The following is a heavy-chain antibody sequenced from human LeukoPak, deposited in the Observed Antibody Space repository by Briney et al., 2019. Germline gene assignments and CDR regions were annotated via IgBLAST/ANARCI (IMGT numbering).Heavy chain of an antibody. J-gene: IGHJ5*02. CDR2: ISGSGGST. CDR1: GFTFSSYA. Sequence: PGGSLRLSCAASGFTFSSYAMSWVRQAPGKGLEWVSAISGSGGSTYYADSVKGRFTISRDNSKNTLYLQTNSLRAEDTAVYYCANEGLPAAISSWFDPWGQGTLVTVSS. D-gene: IGHD2-2*01. V-gene: IGHV3-23*01. CDR3: ANEGLPAAISSWFDP.